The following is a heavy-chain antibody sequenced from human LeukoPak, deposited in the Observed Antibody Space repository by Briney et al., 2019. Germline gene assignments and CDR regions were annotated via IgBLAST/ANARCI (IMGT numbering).Heavy chain of an antibody. J-gene: IGHJ4*02. Sequence: GGSLRLSCAASGFTFSSYAMSWVRQAPGKGLEWVSYISSSGSTIYYADSVKGRFTISRDNAKNSLYLQMNSLRAEDTAVYYCATRKLAPYYWGQGTLVTVSS. V-gene: IGHV3-48*04. CDR3: ATRKLAPYY. CDR1: GFTFSSYA. CDR2: ISSSGSTI.